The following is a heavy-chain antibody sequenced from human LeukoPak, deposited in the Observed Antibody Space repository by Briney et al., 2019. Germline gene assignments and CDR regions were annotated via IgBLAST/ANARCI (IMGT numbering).Heavy chain of an antibody. J-gene: IGHJ4*02. CDR3: ARDIWNLRLIYY. V-gene: IGHV1-2*02. CDR2: INPNSGDT. CDR1: GYTLTDYY. Sequence: ASVKVSCKASGYTLTDYYLHGVRQAPGQGLEWMGWINPNSGDTKYAQNFQGRVTMTGDTSISTGYMKLSGLTSDDTAVYYCARDIWNLRLIYYWGQGTLVTVSS. D-gene: IGHD3-16*01.